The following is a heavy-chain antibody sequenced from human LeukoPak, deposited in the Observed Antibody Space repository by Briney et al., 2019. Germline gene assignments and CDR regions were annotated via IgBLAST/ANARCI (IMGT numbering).Heavy chain of an antibody. J-gene: IGHJ4*02. CDR2: ISGSSRDT. V-gene: IGHV3-11*06. CDR3: ARDRGVTLTLL. D-gene: IGHD3-10*01. CDR1: GFTFSDYY. Sequence: GGSLRLSCAGSGFTFSDYYMYWFRQAPGKGLEWLSYISGSSRDTSYADSVKGRFTISRDNAKKSLYLQMNSLRAEDTAVYYCARDRGVTLTLLWGQGTLVTVSS.